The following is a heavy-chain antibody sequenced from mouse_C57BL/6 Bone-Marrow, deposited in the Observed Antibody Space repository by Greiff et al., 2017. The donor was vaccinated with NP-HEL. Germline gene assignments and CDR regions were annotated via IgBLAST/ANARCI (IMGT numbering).Heavy chain of an antibody. V-gene: IGHV1-61*01. CDR3: AGGSSFWYFDV. CDR2: IYPSDSET. Sequence: QVQLQQPGAELVRPGSSVKLSCKASGYTFTSYWMDWVKQRPGQGLEWIGNIYPSDSETHYNQKFKDKATLTVDKSSSTAYMQLSSLTSVDSAVYYCAGGSSFWYFDVWGTGTTVTVSS. J-gene: IGHJ1*03. D-gene: IGHD1-1*01. CDR1: GYTFTSYW.